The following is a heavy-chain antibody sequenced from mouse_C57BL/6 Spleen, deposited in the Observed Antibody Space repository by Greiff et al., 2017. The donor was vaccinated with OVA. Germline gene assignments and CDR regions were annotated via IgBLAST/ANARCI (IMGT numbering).Heavy chain of an antibody. V-gene: IGHV1-64*01. CDR2: IHPNSGST. Sequence: QVQLQQPGAELVKPGASVKLSCKASGYTFTSYWMHWVKQRPGQGLEWIGMIHPNSGSTNYNEKFKSKATLTVDKSSSTAYMQLSSLTSEDSSVYYCARHGEDYFDYWGQGTTRTVSS. J-gene: IGHJ2*01. CDR1: GYTFTSYW. CDR3: ARHGEDYFDY.